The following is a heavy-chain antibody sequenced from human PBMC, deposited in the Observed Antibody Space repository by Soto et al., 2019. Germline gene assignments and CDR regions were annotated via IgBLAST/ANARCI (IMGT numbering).Heavy chain of an antibody. D-gene: IGHD3-9*01. Sequence: PRGSLRLSCAASGFTFSSYAMHWVRQAPGKGLEWVAVISYDGSNKYYADSVKGRFTISRDNSKNTLYLQMNSLRAEDTAVYYCARDHDILTGLLDYWGQGTLVTVSS. CDR1: GFTFSSYA. CDR2: ISYDGSNK. V-gene: IGHV3-30-3*01. CDR3: ARDHDILTGLLDY. J-gene: IGHJ4*02.